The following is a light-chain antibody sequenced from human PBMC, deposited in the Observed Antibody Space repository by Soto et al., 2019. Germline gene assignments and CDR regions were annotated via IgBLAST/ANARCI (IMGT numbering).Light chain of an antibody. CDR1: QSISSW. J-gene: IGKJ1*01. CDR3: QQYNRYWT. V-gene: IGKV1-5*03. Sequence: DIQMTQSPSTLSASVGDRVTITCRASQSISSWLAWYQQKPGKAPKLLIYQASSLESGAPSRFSGSGSGTEFTLTISSLKPDVFAMYDCQQYNRYWTFGQGTKVDIK. CDR2: QAS.